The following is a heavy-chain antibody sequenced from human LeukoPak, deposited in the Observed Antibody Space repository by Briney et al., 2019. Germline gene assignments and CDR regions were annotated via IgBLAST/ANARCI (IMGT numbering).Heavy chain of an antibody. CDR1: GGSIRSYY. Sequence: SETLSLTCTVSGGSIRSYYWSWIRQAPGKGLEWIGFISYSGYTSYSPSLKSRVAISVDTSKSQFSLRLSSMTTADTAIYYCARGRNDNGGMFFDSWAQGTLVTVSP. CDR3: ARGRNDNGGMFFDS. D-gene: IGHD4-23*01. CDR2: ISYSGYT. V-gene: IGHV4-59*01. J-gene: IGHJ4*02.